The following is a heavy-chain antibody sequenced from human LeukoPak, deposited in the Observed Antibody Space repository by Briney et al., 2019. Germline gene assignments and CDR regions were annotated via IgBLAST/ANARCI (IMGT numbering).Heavy chain of an antibody. Sequence: GSSLTLSCAASGFTFDDYAMHWVRHAPGKGLEWVSGMSWNSGSIGYADSVKGRFTISRDNAKNSLYLQMNSLRAEDTALYYCAKGRDKYQLLSKNWFDPWGQGTLVTVSS. J-gene: IGHJ5*02. D-gene: IGHD2-2*01. CDR2: MSWNSGSI. CDR1: GFTFDDYA. CDR3: AKGRDKYQLLSKNWFDP. V-gene: IGHV3-9*01.